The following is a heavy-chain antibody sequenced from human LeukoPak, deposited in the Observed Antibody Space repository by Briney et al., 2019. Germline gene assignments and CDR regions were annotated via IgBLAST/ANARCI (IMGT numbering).Heavy chain of an antibody. CDR3: AKRGVVIRVILVGFHKEAYYFDS. J-gene: IGHJ4*02. D-gene: IGHD3-22*01. CDR2: ISGSGGSA. CDR1: GFTFSSHD. Sequence: GGSLRLSCAASGFTFSSHDMSWVRQAPGKGPEWVAGISGSGGSAYYADAVKGRFTISRDNPKNTLYLQMNSLRVEDTAVYFCAKRGVVIRVILVGFHKEAYYFDSWGQGALVTVSS. V-gene: IGHV3-23*01.